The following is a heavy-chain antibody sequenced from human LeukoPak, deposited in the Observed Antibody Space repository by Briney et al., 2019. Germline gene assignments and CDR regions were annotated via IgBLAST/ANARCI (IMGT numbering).Heavy chain of an antibody. CDR2: IWYDGSNK. V-gene: IGHV3-33*06. J-gene: IGHJ4*02. CDR3: AKERAAAIEGYFDY. Sequence: GGSLRLSCAASGFTFSSYGMHWVRQAPGKGLEWVAVIWYDGSNKIYADSVKGRFTISRDNSKNTLYLQMNSLRAEDTAVYYCAKERAAAIEGYFDYWGQGILVTVSS. D-gene: IGHD6-13*01. CDR1: GFTFSSYG.